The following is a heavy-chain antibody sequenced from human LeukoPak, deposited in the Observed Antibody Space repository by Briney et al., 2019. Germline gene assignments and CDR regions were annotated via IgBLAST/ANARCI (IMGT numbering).Heavy chain of an antibody. CDR3: ARGSPSLRYFDWLRRHNSPYYFDY. V-gene: IGHV1-69*13. D-gene: IGHD3-9*01. J-gene: IGHJ4*02. CDR1: GGTFSSYA. Sequence: SVKVSCKASGGTFSSYAISWVRQAPGQGLEWMGGIIPIFGTANYAQKFQGRVTITADESTSTAYMELSRLRSDDTAVYYCARGSPSLRYFDWLRRHNSPYYFDYWGQGTLVTVSS. CDR2: IIPIFGTA.